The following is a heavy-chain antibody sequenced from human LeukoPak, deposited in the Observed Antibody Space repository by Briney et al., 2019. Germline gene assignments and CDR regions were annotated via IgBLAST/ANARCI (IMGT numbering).Heavy chain of an antibody. V-gene: IGHV3-66*01. CDR3: ARDSYSSGWSDGMDV. CDR1: GFTVSSNY. J-gene: IGHJ6*02. Sequence: QTGGSLRLSCAASGFTVSSNYMSWVRQAPGKGLEWVSVIYSGGSTYYADSVKGRFTISRGNSKNTLYLQMNSLRAEDTAVYYCARDSYSSGWSDGMDVWGQGTTVTVSS. CDR2: IYSGGST. D-gene: IGHD6-19*01.